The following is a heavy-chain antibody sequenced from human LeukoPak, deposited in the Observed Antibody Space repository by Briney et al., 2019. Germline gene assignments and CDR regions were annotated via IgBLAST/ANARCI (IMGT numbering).Heavy chain of an antibody. J-gene: IGHJ2*01. D-gene: IGHD4-23*01. CDR3: ARGLGGGNSVYFDL. CDR1: DGSLGASC. V-gene: IGHV4-34*01. Sequence: SETLSLTCGVYDGSLGASCWSWIRQPPGKGLEWIGEVYHSGSARYDPSLQSRVTISVDASKDQFSLKQSSVTAADTAVYYCARGLGGGNSVYFDLWGRGTLVTVSS. CDR2: VYHSGSA.